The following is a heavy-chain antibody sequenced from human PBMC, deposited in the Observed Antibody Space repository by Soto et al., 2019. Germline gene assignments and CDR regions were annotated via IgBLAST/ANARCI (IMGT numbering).Heavy chain of an antibody. D-gene: IGHD3-22*01. V-gene: IGHV3-30-3*01. CDR1: GFTFSSYA. J-gene: IGHJ4*02. Sequence: GGSLRLSCAASGFTFSSYAMHWVRQAPGKGLEWVAVISYDGSNKYYADSVKGRFTISRDNSKNTLYLQMNSLRAEDTAVYYCARDALVVITVDQYYFDYWGQGTLVTVSS. CDR3: ARDALVVITVDQYYFDY. CDR2: ISYDGSNK.